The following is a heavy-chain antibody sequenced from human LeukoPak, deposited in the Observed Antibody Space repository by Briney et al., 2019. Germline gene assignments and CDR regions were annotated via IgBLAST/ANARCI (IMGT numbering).Heavy chain of an antibody. Sequence: GKXLXWIGEINHSGSTNYNPSLKSRVTISVDTSKNQFSLKLSSVTAADTAVYYCATGPDYGENYWGQGTLVTVSS. J-gene: IGHJ4*02. V-gene: IGHV4-34*01. D-gene: IGHD4-17*01. CDR2: INHSGST. CDR3: ATGPDYGENY.